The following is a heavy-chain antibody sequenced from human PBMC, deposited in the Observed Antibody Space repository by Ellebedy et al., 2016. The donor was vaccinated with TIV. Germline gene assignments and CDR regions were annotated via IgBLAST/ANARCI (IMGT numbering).Heavy chain of an antibody. Sequence: SETLSLXXAVSGVSVTNTNWWSWLRQPPGKGPEWIGEIYHSGTTNYNPSLKSRVTISVDKSKNHFSLKLTSVTAADTAVYYCASLRYGGFDSWGQGTLVAVSS. J-gene: IGHJ4*02. CDR2: IYHSGTT. D-gene: IGHD4-17*01. CDR1: GVSVTNTNW. V-gene: IGHV4-4*02. CDR3: ASLRYGGFDS.